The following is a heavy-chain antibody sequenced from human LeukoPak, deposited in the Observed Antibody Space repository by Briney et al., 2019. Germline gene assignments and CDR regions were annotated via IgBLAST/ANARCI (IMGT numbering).Heavy chain of an antibody. CDR3: ARGMDFWSGPFDY. CDR1: GDTFSSYA. J-gene: IGHJ4*02. CDR2: IIPIFGTA. V-gene: IGHV1-69*01. D-gene: IGHD3-3*01. Sequence: VASVKVSCKASGDTFSSYAISWVRQAPGQGLEWIGGIIPIFGTANYAQKFQGRVTITADESTSTAYMELSSLRSEDTAVYYCARGMDFWSGPFDYWGQGTLVTVSS.